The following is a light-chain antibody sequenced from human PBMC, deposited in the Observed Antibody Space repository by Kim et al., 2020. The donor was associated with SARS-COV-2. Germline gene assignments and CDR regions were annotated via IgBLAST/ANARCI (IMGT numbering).Light chain of an antibody. CDR3: QQYNNRPLLT. CDR2: GAS. J-gene: IGKJ4*01. CDR1: ESISRN. Sequence: EIVMTQSPATLSVSPGERATLSCRASESISRNLAWYQQKPGQAPRLLIYGASTRATGIPARFSGTGSGTEFSLTVSSLQSEDFAVYYCQQYNNRPLLTFGGGTKVDIK. V-gene: IGKV3-15*01.